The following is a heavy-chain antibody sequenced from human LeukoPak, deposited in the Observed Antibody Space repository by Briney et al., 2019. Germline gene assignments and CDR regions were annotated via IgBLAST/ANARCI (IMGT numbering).Heavy chain of an antibody. CDR3: ARGDGYLIY. V-gene: IGHV4-34*01. CDR1: GGSFSGYY. Sequence: SETLSLTCAVYGGSFSGYYWGWIRQTPGKGLEWIGSIYYSGSNYHNPSLKSRVSMSVDTSKNQFSLKLSSVTAADTAVYYCARGDGYLIYWGQGTLVTVSS. CDR2: IYYSGSN. D-gene: IGHD5-24*01. J-gene: IGHJ4*02.